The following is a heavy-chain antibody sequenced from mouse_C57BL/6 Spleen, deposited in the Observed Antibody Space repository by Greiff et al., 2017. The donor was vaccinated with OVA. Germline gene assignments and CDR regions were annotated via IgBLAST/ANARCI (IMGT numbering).Heavy chain of an antibody. Sequence: VQLQQSVAELVRPGASVKLSCTASGFNIKNTYMHWVKQRPEKGLEWIGRIDPANGNTKYAPKFQGKATITEDTSSTTAYLQLIRLTSEDTAIYYCTGIWLLPYYYAMDYWGQGTSVTVSS. CDR2: IDPANGNT. D-gene: IGHD2-3*01. CDR3: TGIWLLPYYYAMDY. J-gene: IGHJ4*01. V-gene: IGHV14-3*01. CDR1: GFNIKNTY.